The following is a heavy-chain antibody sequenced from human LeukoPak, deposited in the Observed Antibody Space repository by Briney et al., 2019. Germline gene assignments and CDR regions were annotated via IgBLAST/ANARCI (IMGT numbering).Heavy chain of an antibody. CDR2: IYSSGSI. CDR1: GASISTYY. CDR3: ARGERLGGDY. V-gene: IGHV4-59*01. J-gene: IGHJ4*02. Sequence: SETLSLTCTVSGASISTYYWSWIRQPPGKGLEWIGYIYSSGSINYNPSLKSRVTISVDTSKNQFSLKLSSVTAVDTAVYYCARGERLGGDYWGQGTLVTVSS. D-gene: IGHD1-1*01.